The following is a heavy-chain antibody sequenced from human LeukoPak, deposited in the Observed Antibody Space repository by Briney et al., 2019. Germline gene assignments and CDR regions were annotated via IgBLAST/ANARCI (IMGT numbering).Heavy chain of an antibody. Sequence: ASVKVSCKASGYTFTSYDINWVRQATGQGLEWMGWMNPNSGNTGYAQKFQGRVTITRNTSISTAYMELSSLRSEDTAVYYCARGRRFLEWLPKASLDYWGQGTLVTVSS. CDR2: MNPNSGNT. V-gene: IGHV1-8*03. CDR3: ARGRRFLEWLPKASLDY. D-gene: IGHD3-3*01. J-gene: IGHJ4*02. CDR1: GYTFTSYD.